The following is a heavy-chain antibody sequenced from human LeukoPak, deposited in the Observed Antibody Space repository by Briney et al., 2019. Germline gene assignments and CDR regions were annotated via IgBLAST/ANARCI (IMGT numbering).Heavy chain of an antibody. J-gene: IGHJ4*02. V-gene: IGHV3-11*01. CDR3: ARDLRDPYYYDSSGSDY. Sequence: GGSLRLSCAASGFTFSDYYMSWIRQAPGKGLEWVSYISRSGSTIYYADSVKGRFTISRDNAKNSLYLQMNSLRAEDTAVYYCARDLRDPYYYDSSGSDYWGQGTLVTVSS. CDR2: ISRSGSTI. D-gene: IGHD3-22*01. CDR1: GFTFSDYY.